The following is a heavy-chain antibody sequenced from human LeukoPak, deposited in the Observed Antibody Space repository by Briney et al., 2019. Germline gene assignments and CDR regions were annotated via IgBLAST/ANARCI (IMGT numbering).Heavy chain of an antibody. CDR1: GFTFSSYW. CDR3: AKVGPSIAAAGTSFDY. D-gene: IGHD6-13*01. CDR2: INSDGSST. Sequence: GGSLRLSCAASGFTFSSYWMHWVRQAPGKGLVWVSRINSDGSSTSYADSVKGRFTISRDNAKNSLYLQMNSLRAEDTALYYCAKVGPSIAAAGTSFDYWGQGTLVTVSS. V-gene: IGHV3-74*01. J-gene: IGHJ4*02.